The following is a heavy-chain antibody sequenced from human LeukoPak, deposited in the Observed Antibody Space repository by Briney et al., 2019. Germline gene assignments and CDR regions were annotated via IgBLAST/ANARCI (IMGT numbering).Heavy chain of an antibody. Sequence: GESLKISCKGSGHSFTNYWIGWVRQMPGKGLEWMGIIYPADSDTRYSPSFQGQVTISADKSISTASLQWSSLKTSDTAMYYCARGSPRVYSNQAFDIWGQGTTVTVSS. D-gene: IGHD1-26*01. V-gene: IGHV5-51*01. CDR1: GHSFTNYW. CDR2: IYPADSDT. J-gene: IGHJ3*02. CDR3: ARGSPRVYSNQAFDI.